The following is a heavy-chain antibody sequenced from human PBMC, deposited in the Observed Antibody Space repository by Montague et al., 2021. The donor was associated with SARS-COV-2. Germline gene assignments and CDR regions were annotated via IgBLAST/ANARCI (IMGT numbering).Heavy chain of an antibody. Sequence: SETLSLTCSVSGVSVNSGSHYWSWIRQPPGKGLEWIGYVYYSGTTKYNPSLQSRVSISLDTSNNQFSLSLMSVTSADAAVYFCAREARRYSYGVFPGFDYWGLGVLVTVSS. CDR3: AREARRYSYGVFPGFDY. CDR2: VYYSGTT. CDR1: GVSVNSGSHY. D-gene: IGHD5-18*01. V-gene: IGHV4-61*01. J-gene: IGHJ4*02.